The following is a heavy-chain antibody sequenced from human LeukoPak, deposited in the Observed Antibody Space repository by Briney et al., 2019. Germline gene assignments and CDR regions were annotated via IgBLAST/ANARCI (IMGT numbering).Heavy chain of an antibody. CDR1: GGSISSYY. CDR2: IYYSGST. CDR3: ARVLHPYYDILTHGMDV. J-gene: IGHJ6*02. Sequence: SETLSLTCTVSGGSISSYYWSWIRQPPGKGLEWIGYIYYSGSTNYNPSLKSRVTISVDTSKNQFSLKLSSVTAADTAVYYCARVLHPYYDILTHGMDVWGQGTTVTVSS. V-gene: IGHV4-59*01. D-gene: IGHD3-9*01.